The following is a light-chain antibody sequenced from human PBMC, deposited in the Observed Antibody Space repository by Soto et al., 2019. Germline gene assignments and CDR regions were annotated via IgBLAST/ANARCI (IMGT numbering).Light chain of an antibody. CDR3: SSYTSSNIWV. CDR1: SSDVGGYNY. Sequence: QSALTQPASMSGTPGQSITISCTGTSSDVGGYNYVSWYQQHPGKAPKLMIYDVSNRPSGVSNRFSGSKSGNTASLTISGLQSEDEADYSCSSYTSSNIWVFGGGTKVTVL. CDR2: DVS. J-gene: IGLJ3*02. V-gene: IGLV2-14*01.